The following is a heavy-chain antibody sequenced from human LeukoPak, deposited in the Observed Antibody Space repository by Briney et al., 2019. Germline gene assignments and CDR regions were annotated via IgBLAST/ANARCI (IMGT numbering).Heavy chain of an antibody. CDR3: AISRYSGTSLDY. D-gene: IGHD1-26*01. V-gene: IGHV3-74*01. Sequence: GGSLRLSCAASGFTFSSYWMHWVGQAPGKGLVWVSRINSDGGTTTYADSVKGRFTISRDNAKSTLYLQMNSLRIEDTAVYYCAISRYSGTSLDYWGQGSLVTVPS. CDR2: INSDGGTT. CDR1: GFTFSSYW. J-gene: IGHJ4*02.